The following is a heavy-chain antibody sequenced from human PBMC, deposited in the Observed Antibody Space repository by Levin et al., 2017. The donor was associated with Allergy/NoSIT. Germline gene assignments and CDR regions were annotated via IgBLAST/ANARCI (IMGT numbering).Heavy chain of an antibody. D-gene: IGHD5-24*01. CDR3: ARRAGDGYPYYFDY. Sequence: QRGESLKISCAATGFTVSSQHMSWVRQAPGKGLEWVSFIFTDDSTYYTDSVKGRFTISRDNSMNTLYLQMSSLRAEDTAVYYCARRAGDGYPYYFDYWGQGTLVTVFS. CDR2: IFTDDST. J-gene: IGHJ4*02. CDR1: GFTVSSQH. V-gene: IGHV3-53*01.